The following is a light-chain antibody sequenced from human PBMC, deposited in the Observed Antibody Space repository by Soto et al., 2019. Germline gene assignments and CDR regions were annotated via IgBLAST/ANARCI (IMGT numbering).Light chain of an antibody. V-gene: IGKV3-20*01. CDR3: QHYGSSGT. Sequence: IVLTHFSATLYFSPVEIATLSFRASQSVGTFFAWYQQKPGQAPRLLIYGASTRATGIPDRFSGSGSGTDFTLTSSRLETEDFAVYYCQHYGSSGTFGQGTKVDIK. CDR2: GAS. CDR1: QSVGTF. J-gene: IGKJ1*01.